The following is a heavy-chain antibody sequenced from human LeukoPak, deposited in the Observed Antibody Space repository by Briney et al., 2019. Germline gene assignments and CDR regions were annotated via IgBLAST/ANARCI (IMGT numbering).Heavy chain of an antibody. V-gene: IGHV4-59*08. CDR1: GGSITSDY. J-gene: IGHJ4*02. CDR3: ARRYSSSYVYFDY. CDR2: FLYSGTT. Sequence: PSETLSLTCTVSGGSITSDYWSWIRQPPGKGLEWIGDFLYSGTTNYNPSLKSRVTMSVDTSRNQFSLKLSSVTAADTAVYYCARRYSSSYVYFDYWGQGTLVTVSS. D-gene: IGHD6-13*01.